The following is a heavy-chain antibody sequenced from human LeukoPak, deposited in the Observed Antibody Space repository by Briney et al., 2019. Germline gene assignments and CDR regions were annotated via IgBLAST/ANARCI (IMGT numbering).Heavy chain of an antibody. CDR2: ISSSASTI. CDR3: ARDERYSSSWYSYYYYYMDV. V-gene: IGHV3-48*03. J-gene: IGHJ6*03. D-gene: IGHD6-13*01. Sequence: PGGSLRLSCAASGFTFSSYEMNWVRQAPGQGLEWVSYISSSASTIYYADSVKGRFTISRDNAKNSLYLQMNSLRAEDTAVYYCARDERYSSSWYSYYYYYMDVWGKGTTVIVSS. CDR1: GFTFSSYE.